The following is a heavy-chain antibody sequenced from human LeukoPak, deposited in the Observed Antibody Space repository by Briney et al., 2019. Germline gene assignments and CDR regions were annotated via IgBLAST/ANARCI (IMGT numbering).Heavy chain of an antibody. CDR3: ARDPAGAYDSSGYP. V-gene: IGHV1-3*01. D-gene: IGHD3-22*01. Sequence: ASVKVSCKASGYTFTSYAMHWVRQAPGQRLEWMGWINAGNGNTKYSQKFQGRVTITRDASASTAYMELSSLRSEDTAVYYCARDPAGAYDSSGYPWGQGTLVTVSS. J-gene: IGHJ5*02. CDR1: GYTFTSYA. CDR2: INAGNGNT.